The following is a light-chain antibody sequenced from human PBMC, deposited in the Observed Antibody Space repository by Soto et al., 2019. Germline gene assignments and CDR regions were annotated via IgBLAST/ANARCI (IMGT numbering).Light chain of an antibody. CDR3: QAWDSSYVV. Sequence: SYELTQPPSVSVSPGQTASITCSGDKLGDKYACWYQQKPGQSPVLVIYQDSKRPSGIPERFSGSNSGNTATLTISGTQAMDEADYYCQAWDSSYVVFGGGTKLTV. CDR2: QDS. CDR1: KLGDKY. J-gene: IGLJ2*01. V-gene: IGLV3-1*01.